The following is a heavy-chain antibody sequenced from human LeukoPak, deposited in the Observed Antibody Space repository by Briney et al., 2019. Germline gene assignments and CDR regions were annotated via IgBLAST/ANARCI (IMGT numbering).Heavy chain of an antibody. V-gene: IGHV1-8*01. J-gene: IGHJ4*02. Sequence: GASVKVSCMASGYTFTSYDINWVRQATGQGLEWMGWMNPNSGNTGYAQKFQGRVTMTRNTSISTAYIELSSLRSEDTAVYYCARGSSSWQDDYWGQGTLVTVSS. D-gene: IGHD6-13*01. CDR3: ARGSSSWQDDY. CDR1: GYTFTSYD. CDR2: MNPNSGNT.